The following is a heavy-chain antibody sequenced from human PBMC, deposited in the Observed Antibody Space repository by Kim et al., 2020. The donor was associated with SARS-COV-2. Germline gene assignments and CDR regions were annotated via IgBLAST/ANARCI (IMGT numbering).Heavy chain of an antibody. V-gene: IGHV3-48*02. D-gene: IGHD4-17*01. CDR3: ARDRYGDYVSDY. Sequence: GGSLRLSCAASGFTFTGHSMNWVRQAPGKGLEWVSYIGSTGSTINYADSVRGRFTISRDSATNSLYLQMNSLTDEDTAVYYCARDRYGDYVSDYWGQGTL. J-gene: IGHJ4*02. CDR2: IGSTGSTI. CDR1: GFTFTGHS.